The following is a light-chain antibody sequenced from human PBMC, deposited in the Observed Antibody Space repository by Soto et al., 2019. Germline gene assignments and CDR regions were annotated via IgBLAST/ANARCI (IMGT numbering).Light chain of an antibody. Sequence: EIVMTQSPATLSVSPGERATLSCRASQSVSSNLAWYQQKPGQAPRLLIYGASTRATGIPARFSGSGSGTEFTLAISSLQSEDLAVYYCQQYKNWPTVTCGQGTKLDIK. J-gene: IGKJ1*01. CDR3: QQYKNWPTVT. CDR2: GAS. V-gene: IGKV3-15*01. CDR1: QSVSSN.